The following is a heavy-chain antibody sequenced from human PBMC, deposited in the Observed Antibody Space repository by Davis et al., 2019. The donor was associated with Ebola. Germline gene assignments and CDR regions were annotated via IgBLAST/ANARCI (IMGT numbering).Heavy chain of an antibody. J-gene: IGHJ4*02. V-gene: IGHV3-30*02. CDR1: GFTFNIFD. CDR2: VRSHGSDD. D-gene: IGHD5-24*01. CDR3: ARRRWLQGYYFDY. Sequence: GESLKISCAASGFTFNIFDMHWVRQAPGRGLEWVAFVRSHGSDDHYADSVKGRFTISRDNAKNSLYLQMNSLRAEDTAVYYCARRRWLQGYYFDYWGQGTLVTVSS.